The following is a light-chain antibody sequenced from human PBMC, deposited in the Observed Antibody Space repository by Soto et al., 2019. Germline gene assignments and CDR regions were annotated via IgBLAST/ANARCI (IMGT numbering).Light chain of an antibody. V-gene: IGKV1-5*01. CDR2: DAS. Sequence: DIQMTQSPSTLSASVGDRVTITCRASQFIRNWLAWYQQKPRTAPKLLIYDASTLESGVPSRFSGSGSGTEFTLTISRLQPDDFATYYCQQYNGDSGYTFGQGTKVDIK. J-gene: IGKJ2*01. CDR1: QFIRNW. CDR3: QQYNGDSGYT.